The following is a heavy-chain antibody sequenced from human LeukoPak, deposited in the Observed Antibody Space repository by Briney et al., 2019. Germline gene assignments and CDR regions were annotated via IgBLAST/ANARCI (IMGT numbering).Heavy chain of an antibody. Sequence: PGGSLRLSCAASGFTFSSYSMNWVRQAPGKGLEWVSSISSSSSYIYYADPVKGRFTISRDNAKNSLYLQMNSLRAEDTAVYYCARDPLRLLWFGELTEVAYWGQGTLVTVSS. CDR2: ISSSSSYI. CDR1: GFTFSSYS. CDR3: ARDPLRLLWFGELTEVAY. J-gene: IGHJ4*02. D-gene: IGHD3-10*01. V-gene: IGHV3-21*01.